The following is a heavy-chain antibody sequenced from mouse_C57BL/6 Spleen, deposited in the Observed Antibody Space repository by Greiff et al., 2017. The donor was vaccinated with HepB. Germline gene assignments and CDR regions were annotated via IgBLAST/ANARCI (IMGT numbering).Heavy chain of an antibody. J-gene: IGHJ2*01. CDR1: GYAFTNYL. CDR2: INPGSGGT. V-gene: IGHV1-54*01. Sequence: QVQLQQSGAELVRPGPSVKVSCKASGYAFTNYLIEWVKQRPGQGLEWIGVINPGSGGTNYNEKFKGKATLTADKSSSTAYMQLSSLTSEDSAVYFCARSRPWDYWGQGTTLTVSS. CDR3: ARSRPWDY.